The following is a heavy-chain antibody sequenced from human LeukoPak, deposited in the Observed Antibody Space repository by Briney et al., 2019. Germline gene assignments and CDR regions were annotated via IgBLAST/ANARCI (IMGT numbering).Heavy chain of an antibody. CDR3: ARGSGFVAPDY. CDR1: GGTFSGYA. Sequence: SVKVSCKASGGTFSGYAISWVRQAPGQGLEWMGGIIPIFGTANYAQKFQGRVTITADESTSTAHMELSSLRSEDTAVYYCARGSGFVAPDYWGQGTLVTVSS. CDR2: IIPIFGTA. D-gene: IGHD1-26*01. J-gene: IGHJ4*02. V-gene: IGHV1-69*13.